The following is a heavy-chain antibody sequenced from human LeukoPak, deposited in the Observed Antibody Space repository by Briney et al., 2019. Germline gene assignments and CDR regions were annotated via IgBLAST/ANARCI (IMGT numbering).Heavy chain of an antibody. Sequence: ASVKVSCKASGYTFTSYDINWVRQATGQGLEWMGWMNPNSGNTGYAQKFQGRVTMTRNTSISTAYMELSSLRSEDTAVYYCARGRWLQFYNWFDPWGQGTLVTASS. CDR1: GYTFTSYD. CDR3: ARGRWLQFYNWFDP. D-gene: IGHD5-24*01. J-gene: IGHJ5*02. V-gene: IGHV1-8*01. CDR2: MNPNSGNT.